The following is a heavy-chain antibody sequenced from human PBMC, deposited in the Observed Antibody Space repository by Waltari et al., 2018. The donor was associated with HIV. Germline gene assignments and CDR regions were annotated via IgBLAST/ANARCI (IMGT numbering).Heavy chain of an antibody. V-gene: IGHV3-33*01. CDR2: IWHDAKNQ. Sequence: QVQLVESGGGVVQPGKSLRLSCAASGFTFSSYAMHWVRQAPGKGLEWVAVIWHDAKNQYEADSVQGRFTISRDNSKNTLYLQMNSLRAEDTALYYCARDSPAFSRGTEELDYWGQGTLVTVSS. J-gene: IGHJ4*02. CDR3: ARDSPAFSRGTEELDY. D-gene: IGHD2-2*01. CDR1: GFTFSSYA.